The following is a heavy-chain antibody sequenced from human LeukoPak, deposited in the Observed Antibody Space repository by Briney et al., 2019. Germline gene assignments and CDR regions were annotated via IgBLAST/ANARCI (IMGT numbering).Heavy chain of an antibody. Sequence: GGSLRLSCAASGFTFSSFDMHWVRQPTGQGLEWVSTIGTGSDTYYPGSVEGRFTLSRDNAKNSLYLQMNSLTAGDTAVYYCARGPPRGKYYYMDVWGKGTTVTVSS. CDR1: GFTFSSFD. CDR2: IGTGSDT. V-gene: IGHV3-13*01. J-gene: IGHJ6*03. CDR3: ARGPPRGKYYYMDV. D-gene: IGHD1-1*01.